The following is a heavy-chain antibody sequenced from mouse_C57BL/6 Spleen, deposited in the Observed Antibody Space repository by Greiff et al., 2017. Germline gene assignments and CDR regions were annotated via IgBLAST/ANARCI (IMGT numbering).Heavy chain of an antibody. J-gene: IGHJ2*01. V-gene: IGHV3-6*01. CDR2: ISYDGSN. D-gene: IGHD2-9*01. CDR1: GYSITSGYY. Sequence: EVKLQESGPGLVKPSQSLSLTCSVTGYSITSGYYWNWIRQFPGNKLEWMGYISYDGSNNYNPSLKNRISITRDTSKNQFFLKLNSVTTEDTATYYCARAPYYGYDEGAFDYWGQGTTLTVSS. CDR3: ARAPYYGYDEGAFDY.